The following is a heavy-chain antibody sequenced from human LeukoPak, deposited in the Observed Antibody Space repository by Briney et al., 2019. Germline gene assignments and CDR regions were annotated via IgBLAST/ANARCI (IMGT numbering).Heavy chain of an antibody. J-gene: IGHJ4*02. V-gene: IGHV3-21*01. Sequence: PGGSLRLSCAASGFSFSSYSMNWVRQAPGKVLEWVSSISSTSSYIYYADSVKGRFTISRDNTKNSLYLQMNSLRAEDTAVYYCARASSGWAVDLYYFDYWGQGTLVTVSS. CDR1: GFSFSSYS. CDR3: ARASSGWAVDLYYFDY. D-gene: IGHD6-19*01. CDR2: ISSTSSYI.